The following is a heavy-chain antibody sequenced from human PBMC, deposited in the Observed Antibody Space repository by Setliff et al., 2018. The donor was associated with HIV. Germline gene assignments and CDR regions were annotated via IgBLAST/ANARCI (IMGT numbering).Heavy chain of an antibody. Sequence: ASVKVSCKTSGYPFTKYGIIWVRQAPGQGLEWVGLISAFSGNTNSAQKVQGRVTMTTDTSTTTAYMELRSLRSEDTAVYYCARVHQDTYNYPFSYSDYMDVWGKGTTVTVSS. D-gene: IGHD3-16*01. V-gene: IGHV1-18*01. CDR3: ARVHQDTYNYPFSYSDYMDV. J-gene: IGHJ6*03. CDR2: ISAFSGNT. CDR1: GYPFTKYG.